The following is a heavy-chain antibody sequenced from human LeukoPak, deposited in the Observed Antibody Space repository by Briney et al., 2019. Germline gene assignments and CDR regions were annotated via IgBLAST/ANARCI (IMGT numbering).Heavy chain of an antibody. V-gene: IGHV1-3*01. CDR3: ATLAGYSYGYYFDY. Sequence: ASVKVSCKASGGTFSNYGIGWVRQAPGQRLEWMGWINAGNGNTKYSQKFQGRVTMTEDTSTDTAYMELSSLRSEDTAVYYCATLAGYSYGYYFDYWGQGALVTVSS. J-gene: IGHJ4*02. CDR2: INAGNGNT. CDR1: GGTFSNYG. D-gene: IGHD5-18*01.